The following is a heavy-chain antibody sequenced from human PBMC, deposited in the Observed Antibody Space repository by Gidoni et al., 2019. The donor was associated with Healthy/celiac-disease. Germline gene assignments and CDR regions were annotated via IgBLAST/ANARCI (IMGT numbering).Heavy chain of an antibody. J-gene: IGHJ3*02. V-gene: IGHV3-21*01. CDR3: ARMGCSGGSCYEVLNAFDI. CDR2: ISSSSSYI. CDR1: GFTFSCYC. D-gene: IGHD2-15*01. Sequence: EVQLVESGGGLVKPGGSLRLSFAASGFTFSCYCMDWVRQAPGKGLEWVSSISSSSSYIYYADSVKGRFTISRDNAKNSLYLQRNSLRAEDTAVYYCARMGCSGGSCYEVLNAFDIWGQGTMVTVSS.